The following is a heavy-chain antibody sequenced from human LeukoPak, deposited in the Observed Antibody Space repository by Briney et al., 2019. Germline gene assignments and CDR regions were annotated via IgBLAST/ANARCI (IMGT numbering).Heavy chain of an antibody. CDR3: ARFCSGGSCSDY. CDR1: GYTFTSYA. D-gene: IGHD2-15*01. V-gene: IGHV1-3*01. CDR2: INAGNGNT. J-gene: IGHJ4*02. Sequence: APVKVSCKASGYTFTSYAMHWVRQAPGQRLEWMGWINAGNGNTKYSQKFQGRVTITRDTSASTAYMELSSLRSEDTAVYYCARFCSGGSCSDYWGQGTLVTVSS.